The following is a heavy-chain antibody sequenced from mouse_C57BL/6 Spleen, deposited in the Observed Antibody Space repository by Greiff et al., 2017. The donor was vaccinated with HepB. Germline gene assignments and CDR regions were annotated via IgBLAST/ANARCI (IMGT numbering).Heavy chain of an antibody. CDR3: AKRPYYYGSSYDYFDY. Sequence: EVQLQQSGPVLVKPGASVKMSCKASGYTFTDYYMNWVKQSHGKSLEWIGVINPYNGGTSYNQKFKGKATLTVDKSSSTAYMELNSLTSEDSAVYYCAKRPYYYGSSYDYFDYWGQGTTLTVSS. D-gene: IGHD1-1*01. V-gene: IGHV1-19*01. J-gene: IGHJ2*01. CDR1: GYTFTDYY. CDR2: INPYNGGT.